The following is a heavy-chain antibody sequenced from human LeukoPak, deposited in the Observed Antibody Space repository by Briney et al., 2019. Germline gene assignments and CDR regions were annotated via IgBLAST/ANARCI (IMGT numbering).Heavy chain of an antibody. Sequence: SETLSLTCTVSGGSISSGGYYWSWIRQPPGKGLEWIGYIYHSGSTYYNPSLKSRVTMSLDTSKNQFSLNLSSLTAADTALYYCARGYGDYVETYFDYWGQGTLVTVSS. V-gene: IGHV4-30-2*01. CDR2: IYHSGST. CDR3: ARGYGDYVETYFDY. CDR1: GGSISSGGYY. D-gene: IGHD4-17*01. J-gene: IGHJ4*02.